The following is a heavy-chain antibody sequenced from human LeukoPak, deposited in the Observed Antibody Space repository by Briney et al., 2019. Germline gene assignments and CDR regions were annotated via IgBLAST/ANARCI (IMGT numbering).Heavy chain of an antibody. CDR1: GFTVSGNY. CDR2: IYSGGNT. D-gene: IGHD3-10*01. J-gene: IGHJ4*02. Sequence: GGSLRLSCAAPGFTVSGNYMTWVRQAPGKGLEWVSLIYSGGNTYYADSVKGRFTISRDNSKNTLYLQMNSLRAEDTAVYYCARGGVNLYFDYWGQGTLVTVSS. CDR3: ARGGVNLYFDY. V-gene: IGHV3-66*01.